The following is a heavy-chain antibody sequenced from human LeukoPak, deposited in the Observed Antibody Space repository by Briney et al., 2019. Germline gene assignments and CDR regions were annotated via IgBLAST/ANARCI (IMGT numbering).Heavy chain of an antibody. D-gene: IGHD4-17*01. CDR2: ISGSGGST. Sequence: GGSLRLSCAASGFTFSSYAMSRVRQAPGKGLEWVSAISGSGGSTYYADSVKGRFTISRDNSKNTLYLQMNSLRAEDTAVYYCAKDPSAVTTRLFGYWGQGTLVTVSS. V-gene: IGHV3-23*01. CDR3: AKDPSAVTTRLFGY. J-gene: IGHJ4*02. CDR1: GFTFSSYA.